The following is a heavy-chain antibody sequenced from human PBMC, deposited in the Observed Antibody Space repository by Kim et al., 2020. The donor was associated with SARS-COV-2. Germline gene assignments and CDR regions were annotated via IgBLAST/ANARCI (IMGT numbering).Heavy chain of an antibody. Sequence: GGSLRLSCAASGFTFSSHGMHWVRQAPGKGLEWVAVISYDGSNKYYADSVKGRFTISRDNSKNTLYLQMNSLRAEDTAVYYCAKDVGYDFWSGYYKLRTRGGMDVWGQGTTVTVSS. CDR1: GFTFSSHG. J-gene: IGHJ6*02. CDR3: AKDVGYDFWSGYYKLRTRGGMDV. CDR2: ISYDGSNK. V-gene: IGHV3-30*18. D-gene: IGHD3-3*01.